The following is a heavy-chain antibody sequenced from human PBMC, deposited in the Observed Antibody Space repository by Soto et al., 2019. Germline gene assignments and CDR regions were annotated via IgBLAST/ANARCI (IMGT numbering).Heavy chain of an antibody. CDR1: EFSFDNYA. CDR2: ITYTGVST. CDR3: VRDGDYSFWSGYYNYYFDY. D-gene: IGHD3-3*01. V-gene: IGHV3-23*01. Sequence: PGGSLRLSCAASEFSFDNYAMSWVRQAPGKGLEWVSSITYTGVSTYYADSVKGRFTISRDNSKDTLYLQMNSLRAEDTAVYYCVRDGDYSFWSGYYNYYFDYWGQGSLVTVSS. J-gene: IGHJ4*02.